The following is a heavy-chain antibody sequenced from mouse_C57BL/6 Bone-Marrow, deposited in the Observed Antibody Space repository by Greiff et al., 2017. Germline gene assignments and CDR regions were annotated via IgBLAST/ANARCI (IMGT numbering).Heavy chain of an antibody. Sequence: QVQLQQPGAELVKPGASVKMSCKASGYTFTSYWITWVKQRPGPSLEWIGDIYPTSGRTNYNEKFKSKAILTVDTSSHTSYMQLSSLTSEDSAVFYCARSGPLGRRFDYWGQGTTLTVSS. CDR3: ARSGPLGRRFDY. CDR2: IYPTSGRT. D-gene: IGHD4-1*01. J-gene: IGHJ2*01. CDR1: GYTFTSYW. V-gene: IGHV1-55*01.